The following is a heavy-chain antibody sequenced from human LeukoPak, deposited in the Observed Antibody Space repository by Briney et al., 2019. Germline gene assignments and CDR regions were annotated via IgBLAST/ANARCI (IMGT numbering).Heavy chain of an antibody. CDR3: ARHLGGSSDC. CDR2: ISYDGSNK. D-gene: IGHD2-15*01. Sequence: GGSLRLSCAASGFTFSSSAMHWVRQAPGKGLEWVAFISYDGSNKYYADSVKGRFTISRDNSKNTLYLQMSSLRAEDMAVYYCARHLGGSSDCWGQGTLVTVSS. CDR1: GFTFSSSA. J-gene: IGHJ4*02. V-gene: IGHV3-30-3*01.